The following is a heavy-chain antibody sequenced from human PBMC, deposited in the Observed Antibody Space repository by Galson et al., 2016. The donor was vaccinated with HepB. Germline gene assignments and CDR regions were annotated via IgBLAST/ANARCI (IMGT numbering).Heavy chain of an antibody. Sequence: SLRLSCAASGFSFSNYYLDWVRQAPGKGLEWVGRTRNRANSYLTEYAASVKGRFTISRDDSKTSLYLQMNSLRSEDTAVYFCATEGPQFPRGSNDYWGQGTLVTVSS. CDR3: ATEGPQFPRGSNDY. J-gene: IGHJ4*02. D-gene: IGHD1-26*01. CDR1: GFSFSNYY. CDR2: TRNRANSYLT. V-gene: IGHV3-72*01.